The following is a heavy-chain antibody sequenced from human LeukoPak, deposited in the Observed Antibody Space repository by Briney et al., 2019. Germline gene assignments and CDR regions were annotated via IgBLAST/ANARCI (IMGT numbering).Heavy chain of an antibody. D-gene: IGHD1-26*01. Sequence: PSETLSLTCAVYGGCFSGYSWSWLRQPPRKELAWIGGINHSGTTNYNPSLKSRVTISVAAPKNQVSLKLSSVTAADTAVYYCARAEWELPIYYYSMDVWGKGTTVTVSS. J-gene: IGHJ6*03. CDR1: GGCFSGYS. CDR3: ARAEWELPIYYYSMDV. CDR2: INHSGTT. V-gene: IGHV4-34*01.